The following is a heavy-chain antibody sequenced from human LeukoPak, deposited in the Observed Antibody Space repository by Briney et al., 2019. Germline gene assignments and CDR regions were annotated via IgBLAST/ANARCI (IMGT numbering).Heavy chain of an antibody. D-gene: IGHD3-10*01. V-gene: IGHV1-24*01. CDR2: FDPEDGET. CDR3: ATRRGSGSYLAWFDP. CDR1: GHTLTELS. Sequence: ASVKVSCKVSGHTLTELSMHWVRQAPGKGLEWMGGFDPEDGETIYAQKFQGRVTMTEDTSTDTAYMELSSLRSEDTAVYYCATRRGSGSYLAWFDPWGQGTLVTVSS. J-gene: IGHJ5*02.